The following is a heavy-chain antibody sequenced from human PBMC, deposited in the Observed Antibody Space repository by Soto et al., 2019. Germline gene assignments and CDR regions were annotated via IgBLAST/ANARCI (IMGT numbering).Heavy chain of an antibody. CDR2: IIPIFGTA. CDR1: GGTFSSYA. J-gene: IGHJ6*02. V-gene: IGHV1-69*13. Sequence: SVKVSCKASGGTFSSYAISWVRQAPGQGLEWMGGIIPIFGTANYAQKFQGRVTITADESTSTAYMELSSLRSDDTAVYYCARDLPYGATIFGVVIPYYGMDVWGQGTTVTVSS. D-gene: IGHD3-3*01. CDR3: ARDLPYGATIFGVVIPYYGMDV.